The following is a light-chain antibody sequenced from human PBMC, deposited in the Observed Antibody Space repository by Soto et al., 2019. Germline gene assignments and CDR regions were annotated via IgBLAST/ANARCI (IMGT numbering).Light chain of an antibody. CDR3: QQSYSTPIT. J-gene: IGKJ5*01. V-gene: IGKV1-39*01. CDR2: GAS. CDR1: QDISDD. Sequence: DIQMTQSPSSLSASVGDRVTITCRASQDISDDVGWYQQTPGKAPKLLISGASRLQSGVPSRFSGSGSGAAFTLTITSLRPEDSATYYCQQSYSTPITFGQGTRLEI.